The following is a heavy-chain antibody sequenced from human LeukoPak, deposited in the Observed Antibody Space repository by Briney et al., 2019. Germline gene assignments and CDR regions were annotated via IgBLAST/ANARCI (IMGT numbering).Heavy chain of an antibody. CDR3: ARDKGDYYGSGPFDY. J-gene: IGHJ4*02. CDR1: GFTFSRYS. D-gene: IGHD3-10*01. Sequence: GGSLRLSCAASGFTFSRYSMNWVRQAPGKGLEWVANIKQDGSEKYYVDSVKGRFTISRDNAKNSLYLQMNSLRAEDTAVYYCARDKGDYYGSGPFDYWGQGTLVTVSS. V-gene: IGHV3-7*01. CDR2: IKQDGSEK.